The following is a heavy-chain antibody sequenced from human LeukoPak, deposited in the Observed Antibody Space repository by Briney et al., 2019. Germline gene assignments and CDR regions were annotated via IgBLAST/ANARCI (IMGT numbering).Heavy chain of an antibody. CDR1: GFTFSSYW. CDR2: INSDGSST. CDR3: ARGRSYPVAGNDAFDI. Sequence: AGGSLRLSCAASGFTFSSYWMHWVRQAPGKGLVWVSRINSDGSSTRYADSVKGRFTISRDNAKNSLYLQMNSLRAEDTAVYYCARGRSYPVAGNDAFDIWGQGTMVTVSS. V-gene: IGHV3-74*01. D-gene: IGHD6-19*01. J-gene: IGHJ3*02.